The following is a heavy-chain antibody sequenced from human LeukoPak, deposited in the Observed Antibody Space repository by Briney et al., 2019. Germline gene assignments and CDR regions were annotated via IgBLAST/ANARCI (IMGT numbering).Heavy chain of an antibody. D-gene: IGHD6-19*01. CDR3: ARTVAGPFDY. CDR1: GFTFSSYS. Sequence: GGSLRLSCAASGFTFSSYSMNWVRQAPGKGLEWVSSISSSSRYIYYADSVKGRFTISRDNAKNSLYLQMNSLRAEDTAVYYCARTVAGPFDYWGQGTLVTVSS. V-gene: IGHV3-21*01. CDR2: ISSSSRYI. J-gene: IGHJ4*02.